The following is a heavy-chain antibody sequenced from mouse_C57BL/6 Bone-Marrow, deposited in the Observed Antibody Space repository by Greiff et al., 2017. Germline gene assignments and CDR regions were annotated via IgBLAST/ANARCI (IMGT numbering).Heavy chain of an antibody. J-gene: IGHJ1*03. CDR2: IWRGGST. V-gene: IGHV2-5*01. Sequence: QVQLQQSGPGLVQPSQSLSITCTVSGFSLTSYGVHWVRQSPGKGLEWLGVIWRGGSTDYNAAFMSRLSITQDNSKSQVFFKMNSLQSEDNAIYYCAKIRGWLLVTPYFDVWGTGTTVTVSA. D-gene: IGHD2-3*01. CDR1: GFSLTSYG. CDR3: AKIRGWLLVTPYFDV.